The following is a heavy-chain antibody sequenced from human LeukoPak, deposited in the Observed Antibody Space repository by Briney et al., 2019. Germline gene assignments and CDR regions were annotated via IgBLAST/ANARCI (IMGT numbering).Heavy chain of an antibody. CDR3: ARVTGIWYFDL. CDR2: IYHGGAT. CDR1: GYSISSGYY. D-gene: IGHD7-27*01. J-gene: IGHJ2*01. Sequence: SETLSLTCTVSGYSISSGYYWGWIRQPPGKGLEWIANIYHGGATYYNPSLKSRVIILVDTSKNQFSLKLSSETASDTAVYYCARVTGIWYFDLWGRGTLVTVSS. V-gene: IGHV4-38-2*02.